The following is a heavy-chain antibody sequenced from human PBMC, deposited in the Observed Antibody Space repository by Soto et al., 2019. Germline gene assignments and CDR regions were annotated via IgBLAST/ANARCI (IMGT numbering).Heavy chain of an antibody. CDR2: INHSGST. CDR1: GGSFSGYY. CDR3: ARGTRSEYCSSTSCLETYYFDY. D-gene: IGHD2-2*01. V-gene: IGHV4-34*01. J-gene: IGHJ4*02. Sequence: SETMSLTCAVYGGSFSGYYWSWIRQPPGKGLEWIGEINHSGSTNYNPSLKSRVTISVDTSKNQFSLKLSSVTAADTAVYYCARGTRSEYCSSTSCLETYYFDYWGQGTLVTVSS.